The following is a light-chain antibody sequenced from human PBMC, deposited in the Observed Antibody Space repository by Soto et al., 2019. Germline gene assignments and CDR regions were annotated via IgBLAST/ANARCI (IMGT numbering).Light chain of an antibody. J-gene: IGLJ1*01. Sequence: QSALTQPASVSGTPGQSITISCTGTSRDIGIYNYVSWYQHHPDKAPKLLLYEVSNRPSGVSDRFSGSKSGNTASLTISGLQPEDEADYYCSSYAGSSNVFGTGTKLTVL. V-gene: IGLV2-14*01. CDR2: EVS. CDR3: SSYAGSSNV. CDR1: SRDIGIYNY.